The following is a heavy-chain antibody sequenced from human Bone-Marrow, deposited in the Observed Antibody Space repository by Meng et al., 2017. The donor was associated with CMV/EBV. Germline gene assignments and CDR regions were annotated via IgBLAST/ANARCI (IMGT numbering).Heavy chain of an antibody. J-gene: IGHJ3*02. CDR2: IYYSGST. CDR3: AREVGIVVVPAAPLGAFDI. D-gene: IGHD2-2*01. Sequence: SETLSLTCTVSGGSISSGGYYWSWIRQHPGKGLEWIGYIYYSGSTYYNPSPKSRVTISVDTSKNQFSLKLSSVTAADTAVYYCAREVGIVVVPAAPLGAFDIWGQGTMVTVSS. CDR1: GGSISSGGYY. V-gene: IGHV4-31*03.